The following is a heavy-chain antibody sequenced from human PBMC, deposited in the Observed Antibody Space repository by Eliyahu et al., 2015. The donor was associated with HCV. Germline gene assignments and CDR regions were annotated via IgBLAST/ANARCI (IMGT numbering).Heavy chain of an antibody. CDR1: GFTVSSNY. CDR2: IYSDGST. J-gene: IGHJ6*02. D-gene: IGHD3-10*01. V-gene: IGHV3-53*01. CDR3: ARERGVLWFGKLLNHHAPYGMDV. Sequence: EVQVVESGGGLIQPGGSLRXSCAVSGFTVSSNYMXXVRQAPGKGLEWVSVIYSDGSTYYADSVKGRFTISRDNSKNTLYLQMNSLRAEDTAVYYCARERGVLWFGKLLNHHAPYGMDVWGQGTTVTVSS.